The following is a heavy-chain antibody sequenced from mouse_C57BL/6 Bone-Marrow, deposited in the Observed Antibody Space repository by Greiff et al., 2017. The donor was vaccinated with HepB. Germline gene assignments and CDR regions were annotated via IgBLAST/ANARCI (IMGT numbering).Heavy chain of an antibody. CDR2: IYPRSGNT. Sequence: VKLMESGAELARPGASVKLSCKASGYTFTSYGISWVKQRTGQGLEWIGEIYPRSGNTYYNEKFKGKATLTADKSSSTAYMELRSLTSEDSAVYFCARRTVVAHYYAMDYWGQGTSVTVSS. CDR1: GYTFTSYG. J-gene: IGHJ4*01. CDR3: ARRTVVAHYYAMDY. V-gene: IGHV1-81*01. D-gene: IGHD1-1*01.